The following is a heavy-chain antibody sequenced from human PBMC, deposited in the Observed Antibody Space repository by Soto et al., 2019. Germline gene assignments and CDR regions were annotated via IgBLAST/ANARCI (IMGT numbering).Heavy chain of an antibody. D-gene: IGHD6-13*01. CDR3: ARVKVMTHKSRWFDP. CDR1: GFNFNDYH. Sequence: PGGSLRLSCEVSGFNFNDYHMSWIRQAPGKGLEWVSHITNINIRMYYADSVKGRFTISRDNAKKSLYLQMDSLRAEDTAIYFCARVKVMTHKSRWFDPWGQGTLVTVSS. CDR2: ITNINIRM. V-gene: IGHV3-11*01. J-gene: IGHJ5*02.